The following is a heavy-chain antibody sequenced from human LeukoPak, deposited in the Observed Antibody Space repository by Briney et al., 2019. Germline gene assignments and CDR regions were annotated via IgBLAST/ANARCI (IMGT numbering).Heavy chain of an antibody. CDR2: IKQDGSEK. Sequence: PGGSLRLSCAASGFTFSSYWMSWVRQAPGKGLEWVANIKQDGSEKYYVDSVKGRFTISRDNAKNSLYLQMNSLRAEDTAVYYCARPSIAARYAFDIWGQGTMVTVSS. J-gene: IGHJ3*02. CDR1: GFTFSSYW. D-gene: IGHD6-6*01. V-gene: IGHV3-7*01. CDR3: ARPSIAARYAFDI.